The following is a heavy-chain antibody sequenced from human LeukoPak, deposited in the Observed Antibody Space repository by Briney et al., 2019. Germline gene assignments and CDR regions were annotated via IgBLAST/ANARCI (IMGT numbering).Heavy chain of an antibody. CDR3: ARRLRYSSSWYWYFDL. J-gene: IGHJ2*01. V-gene: IGHV4-59*08. Sequence: SETLSLTCTASGGSISSYYWSWIRQPPGKGLEWIGYIYYSGSTNYNPSLKSRVTISVDTSKNQFSLKLSSVTAADTAVYYCARRLRYSSSWYWYFDLWGRGTLVTVSS. D-gene: IGHD6-13*01. CDR2: IYYSGST. CDR1: GGSISSYY.